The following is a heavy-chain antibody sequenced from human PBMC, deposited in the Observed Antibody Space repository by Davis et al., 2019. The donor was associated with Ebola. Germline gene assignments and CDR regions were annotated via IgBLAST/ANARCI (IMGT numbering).Heavy chain of an antibody. CDR2: ISSSGSTI. Sequence: GGSLRLSCAASGFTFSSYEMNWVRQAPGKGLEWVSYISSSGSTIYYADSVKGRFTISRDNSKNTLYLQMSSLRAEDTAVYYCAKDNLPDAFDIWGQGTMVTVSS. CDR3: AKDNLPDAFDI. CDR1: GFTFSSYE. V-gene: IGHV3-48*03. J-gene: IGHJ3*02.